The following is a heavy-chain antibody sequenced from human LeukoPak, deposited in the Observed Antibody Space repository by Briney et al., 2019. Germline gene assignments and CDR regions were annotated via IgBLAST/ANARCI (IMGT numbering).Heavy chain of an antibody. CDR1: GGSISSYY. V-gene: IGHV4-59*01. Sequence: SETLSLTCTVSGGSISSYYWSWIRQPPGKGLEWIGYIYYSGSTNYNPSLKSRVTISVDTSKNQFSLKLSSVTAADTAVYYCARCLKAYLGYWGQGTLVTVSS. CDR2: IYYSGST. J-gene: IGHJ4*02. CDR3: ARCLKAYLGY.